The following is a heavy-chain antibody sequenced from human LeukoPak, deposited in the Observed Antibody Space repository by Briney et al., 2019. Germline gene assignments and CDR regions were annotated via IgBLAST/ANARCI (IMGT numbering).Heavy chain of an antibody. CDR2: IKSGSNT. J-gene: IGHJ5*02. CDR1: GLTVSSSH. CDR3: VNLPGGGP. D-gene: IGHD7-27*01. V-gene: IGHV3-66*01. Sequence: QPGGSLRLSCAASGLTVSSSHMTWIRQAPRKGLEWVSIIKSGSNTDYADSVKGRFAISRDNSKNTVYLQMNSLRIEDSAVYYCVNLPGGGPWGQGTLVTLSS.